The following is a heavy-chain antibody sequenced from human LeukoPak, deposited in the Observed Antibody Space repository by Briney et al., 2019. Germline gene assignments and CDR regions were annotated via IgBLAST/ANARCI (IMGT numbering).Heavy chain of an antibody. Sequence: SETLSLTCAVYGGSFSGYYWSWIRQPPGKGLEWIGEINHSGSTNYNPSLKSRVTISVDTSKNQFSLKPSSVTAADTAVYYCARGSIPPGHWFDPWGQGTLVTVSS. V-gene: IGHV4-34*01. CDR1: GGSFSGYY. J-gene: IGHJ5*02. CDR3: ARGSIPPGHWFDP. CDR2: INHSGST. D-gene: IGHD2-2*01.